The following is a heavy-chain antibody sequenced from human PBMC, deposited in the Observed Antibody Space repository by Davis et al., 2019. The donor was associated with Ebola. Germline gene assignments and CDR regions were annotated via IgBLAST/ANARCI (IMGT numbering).Heavy chain of an antibody. CDR1: GFTVRSTY. J-gene: IGHJ4*02. Sequence: GESLKISCAASGFTVRSTYMRWLRQAPGKGLEWAAVIYSGGTTRYAAYADSVKGRFTISRDYSKNTLFLQMNSLRDEDTAVYYCLRHYSTVWYHYDYIDYWGQGALVTVSS. V-gene: IGHV3-66*04. D-gene: IGHD6-19*01. CDR3: LRHYSTVWYHYDYIDY. CDR2: IYSGGTTRYA.